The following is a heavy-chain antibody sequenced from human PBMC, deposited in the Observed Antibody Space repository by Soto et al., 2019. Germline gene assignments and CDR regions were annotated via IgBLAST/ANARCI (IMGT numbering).Heavy chain of an antibody. Sequence: SETLSLTCTVSGGSISSYYWSWIRQPPGKGLEWIGYIYYSGSTNYNPSLKSRVTISVDTSKNQFSLKLSSVTAADTAVYYCAREVSTGLNWFDPWGQGTLVTVSS. CDR1: GGSISSYY. J-gene: IGHJ5*02. CDR2: IYYSGST. D-gene: IGHD2-2*01. CDR3: AREVSTGLNWFDP. V-gene: IGHV4-59*01.